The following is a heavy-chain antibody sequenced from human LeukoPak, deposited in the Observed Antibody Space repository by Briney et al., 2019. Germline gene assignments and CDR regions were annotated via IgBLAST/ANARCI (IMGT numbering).Heavy chain of an antibody. Sequence: PGGSLRLSCAASGFTFSGYAIHWVRQAPGKGLEWVAVISSDGRDKHHADSVKGRFTISRDNSKNTLYLQTNSLRAEDTAVYYCARALRRFAAYHFDYWGQGTLVTVSS. CDR2: ISSDGRDK. J-gene: IGHJ4*02. V-gene: IGHV3-30*03. CDR3: ARALRRFAAYHFDY. D-gene: IGHD5/OR15-5a*01. CDR1: GFTFSGYA.